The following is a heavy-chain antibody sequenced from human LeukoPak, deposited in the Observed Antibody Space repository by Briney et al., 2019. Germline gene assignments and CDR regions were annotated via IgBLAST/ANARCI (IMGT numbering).Heavy chain of an antibody. D-gene: IGHD3-22*01. V-gene: IGHV1-69*05. Sequence: ASVKVSCKASGGSFRTFSMNWVRQAPGQGLEWMGGIIPMFGGGNYAQKFQGRVTITTDESRRTAYMELRSLRSEDTAVYYCARRYYYDSPTYFEDAFDIWGQGTMVTVSS. CDR3: ARRYYYDSPTYFEDAFDI. J-gene: IGHJ3*02. CDR1: GGSFRTFS. CDR2: IIPMFGGG.